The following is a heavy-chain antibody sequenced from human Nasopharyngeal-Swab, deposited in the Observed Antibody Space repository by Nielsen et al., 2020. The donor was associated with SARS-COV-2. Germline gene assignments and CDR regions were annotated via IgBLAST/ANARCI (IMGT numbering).Heavy chain of an antibody. Sequence: GSLRLSCTVSGGSISSSSYYWGWIRQPPGKGLEWIGSISYSGSTYYNPFLKSRVTISVDTSKNQFSLKLSSVTAADTAVYYCASCRTSITIFGVVIRNGMDVWGQGTTVTVSS. V-gene: IGHV4-39*01. CDR2: ISYSGST. CDR1: GGSISSSSYY. J-gene: IGHJ6*02. D-gene: IGHD3-3*01. CDR3: ASCRTSITIFGVVIRNGMDV.